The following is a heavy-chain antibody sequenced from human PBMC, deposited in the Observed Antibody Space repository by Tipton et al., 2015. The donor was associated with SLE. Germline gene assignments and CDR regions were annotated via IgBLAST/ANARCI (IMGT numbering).Heavy chain of an antibody. V-gene: IGHV4-39*07. J-gene: IGHJ4*02. CDR2: ISYSGTT. CDR3: ARDRLRYCSSTRCLGFDY. CDR1: GGSISRSNYY. D-gene: IGHD2-2*01. Sequence: LRLSCTVSGGSISRSNYYWGWIRQPPGKGLEWIGSISYSGTTYYNPSLKSRVTISVDTSKNQFSLKLSSVTAADSAVYYRARDRLRYCSSTRCLGFDYWGQGTLVTVSS.